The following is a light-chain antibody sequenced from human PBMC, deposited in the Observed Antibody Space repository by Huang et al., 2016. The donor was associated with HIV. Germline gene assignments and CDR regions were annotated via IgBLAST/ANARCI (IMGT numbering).Light chain of an antibody. J-gene: IGKJ4*01. Sequence: EIVLTQSPGTLSLSPGERATLSCRASQSIRSNYLAWYQQKPGQAPRLLSYGASSRAAGIPDRLSGSGSGTEFILSISRLEPEDFAVYYCQQYGSSELTFGGGTKVGIK. CDR2: GAS. CDR3: QQYGSSELT. V-gene: IGKV3-20*01. CDR1: QSIRSNY.